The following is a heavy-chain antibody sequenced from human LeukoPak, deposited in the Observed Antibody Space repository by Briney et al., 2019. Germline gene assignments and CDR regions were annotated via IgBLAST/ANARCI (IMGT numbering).Heavy chain of an antibody. J-gene: IGHJ6*03. CDR2: IYYSGST. CDR1: GGSISSYY. V-gene: IGHV4-59*01. D-gene: IGHD1-26*01. CDR3: ARDLRGSERYYYMDV. Sequence: PSETLSLTCTVSGGSISSYYWSWIRQPPGKGLEWIGFIYYSGSTHYKPSLKSRGTISVDTSKNQYSLKLSSVTAADTAVYYCARDLRGSERYYYMDVWGKGTTVTVSS.